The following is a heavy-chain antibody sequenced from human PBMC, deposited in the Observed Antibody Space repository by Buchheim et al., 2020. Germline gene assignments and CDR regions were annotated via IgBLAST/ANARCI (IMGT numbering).Heavy chain of an antibody. D-gene: IGHD1-7*01. CDR2: IWYDGSNK. J-gene: IGHJ6*02. Sequence: QVQLVESGGGVVQPGRSLRLSCAASGFTFSSYGMHWVRQAPGKGLEGVAVIWYDGSNKYYADSVKGRFTISRDNSKTTLYLQMNSLRAEDTAVYYCARGGVTGTTSFNYYGMDVWGQGTT. V-gene: IGHV3-33*01. CDR1: GFTFSSYG. CDR3: ARGGVTGTTSFNYYGMDV.